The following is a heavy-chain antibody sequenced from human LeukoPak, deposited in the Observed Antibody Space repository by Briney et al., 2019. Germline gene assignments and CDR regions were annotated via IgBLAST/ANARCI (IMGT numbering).Heavy chain of an antibody. D-gene: IGHD5-24*01. CDR1: GGSFSGYY. Sequence: SETLSLTCAVYGGSFSGYYWSWIRQPPGKGLEWSGELNHSGSTNYNTSLKSRVTISVATTKTQLSMKMSSVRAAETGVYFSARERALPGGGSPSYNWGEGKLGTASS. CDR3: ARERALPGGGSPSYN. V-gene: IGHV4-34*01. CDR2: LNHSGST. J-gene: IGHJ4*02.